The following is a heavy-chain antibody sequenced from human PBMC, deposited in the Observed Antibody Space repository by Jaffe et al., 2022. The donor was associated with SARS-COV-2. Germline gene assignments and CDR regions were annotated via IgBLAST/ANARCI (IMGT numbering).Heavy chain of an antibody. CDR2: IYYSGST. D-gene: IGHD2-15*01. CDR1: GGSISSYY. J-gene: IGHJ4*02. CDR3: ASTTPYDPSYCSGGSCYYHFDY. V-gene: IGHV4-59*01. Sequence: QVQLQESGPGLVKPSETLSLTCTVSGGSISSYYWSWIRQPPGKGLEWIGYIYYSGSTNYNPSLKSRVTISVDTSKNQFSLKLSSVTAADTAVYYCASTTPYDPSYCSGGSCYYHFDYWGQGTLVTVSS.